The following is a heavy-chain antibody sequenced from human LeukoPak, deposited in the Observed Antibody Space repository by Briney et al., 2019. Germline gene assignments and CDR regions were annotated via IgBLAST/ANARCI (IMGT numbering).Heavy chain of an antibody. CDR2: ISSSSSYI. V-gene: IGHV3-21*04. J-gene: IGHJ3*02. D-gene: IGHD2/OR15-2a*01. Sequence: GGSLRLSCAASGFTFSSYSMNWVRQAPGKGLEWVSSISSSSSYIYYADSVKGRFTISRDDAKTSVYLQLNSLRDEDTAIYYCARDNIWAFDIWGQGTMVTVSS. CDR3: ARDNIWAFDI. CDR1: GFTFSSYS.